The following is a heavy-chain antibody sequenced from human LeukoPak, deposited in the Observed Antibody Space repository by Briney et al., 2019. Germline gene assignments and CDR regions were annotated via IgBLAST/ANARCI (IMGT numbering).Heavy chain of an antibody. V-gene: IGHV4-34*01. J-gene: IGHJ5*02. CDR3: ARVKSYYYGSASGWFDP. CDR1: GGSFRGYY. D-gene: IGHD3-10*01. CDR2: INHSGST. Sequence: SETLSLTCAVYGGSFRGYYWSWIRQPPGKGLEWIGEINHSGSTNYNPSLKSRVTISVDTSKNQFSLKLSSVTAADTAVYYCARVKSYYYGSASGWFDPWGQGTLVTVSS.